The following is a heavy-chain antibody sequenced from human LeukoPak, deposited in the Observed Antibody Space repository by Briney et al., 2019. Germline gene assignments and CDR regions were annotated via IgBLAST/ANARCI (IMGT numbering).Heavy chain of an antibody. CDR2: ISSSGSTI. Sequence: GGSLRLSYAASGFTFSDYYMSWIRQAPGKGLEWVSYISSSGSTIYYADSVKGRFTISRDNAKNSLYLQMNSLRAEDTAVYYCARVQDGSSWYEYFQHWGQGTLVTVSS. CDR3: ARVQDGSSWYEYFQH. CDR1: GFTFSDYY. J-gene: IGHJ1*01. D-gene: IGHD6-13*01. V-gene: IGHV3-11*04.